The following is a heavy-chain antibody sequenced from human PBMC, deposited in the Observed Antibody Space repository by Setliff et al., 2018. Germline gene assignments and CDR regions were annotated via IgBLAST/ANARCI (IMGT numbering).Heavy chain of an antibody. J-gene: IGHJ6*03. CDR1: GGSVNSGYDN. CDR2: INRRGST. V-gene: IGHV4-61*09. D-gene: IGHD6-19*01. Sequence: PSETLSLTCTVSGGSVNSGYDNWNWLRQPAGKGLEWIGHINRRGSTNFSPSLKSRVTISLDTSKNQFSLNLTSVPAADTAVYYCARASSGWYSAYYYYMDVWGKGTTVTVS. CDR3: ARASSGWYSAYYYYMDV.